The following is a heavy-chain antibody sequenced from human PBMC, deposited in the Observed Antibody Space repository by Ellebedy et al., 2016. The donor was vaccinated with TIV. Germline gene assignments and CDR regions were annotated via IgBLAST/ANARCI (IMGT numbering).Heavy chain of an antibody. V-gene: IGHV4-39*07. J-gene: IGHJ4*02. Sequence: SETLSLXXTVSRASINSTNYCWGWIRQPPGKGRDWIGRINAGGSTDYNPSLKSRVIISVDTSKNQFSVQLRSVTAADTAVYYCARDSLPFPSGSYLDSWGQGTLVTVSS. CDR1: RASINSTNYC. CDR3: ARDSLPFPSGSYLDS. CDR2: INAGGST. D-gene: IGHD3-10*01.